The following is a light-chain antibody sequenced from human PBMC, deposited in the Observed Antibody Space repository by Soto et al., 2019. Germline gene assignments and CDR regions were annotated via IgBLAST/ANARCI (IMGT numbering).Light chain of an antibody. V-gene: IGLV1-40*01. CDR3: QSYDSSLSGYV. J-gene: IGLJ1*01. CDR1: SSNIGAGYD. Sequence: QSVLTQQPSVSGAPGQRVTISCTGSSSNIGAGYDVHWYQQLPGTAPKLLIYRNSNRPSGVPDRFSGSKSGTSASLAITGLQAEDEADYYCQSYDSSLSGYVFGIGTKVTVL. CDR2: RNS.